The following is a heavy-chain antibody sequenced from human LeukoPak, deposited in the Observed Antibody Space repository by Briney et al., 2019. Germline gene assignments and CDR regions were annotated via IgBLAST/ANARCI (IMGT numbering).Heavy chain of an antibody. Sequence: ASVKVSCKASGGTFSSYAISWVRQAPGQGLEWMGRIIPILGIANYAQKFQGRVTITADKSTSTAYMELSSLRSEDTAVYYCAGEPNAYCGGDCPNDYWGQGTLVTVSS. J-gene: IGHJ4*02. CDR1: GGTFSSYA. V-gene: IGHV1-69*04. CDR3: AGEPNAYCGGDCPNDY. CDR2: IIPILGIA. D-gene: IGHD2-21*02.